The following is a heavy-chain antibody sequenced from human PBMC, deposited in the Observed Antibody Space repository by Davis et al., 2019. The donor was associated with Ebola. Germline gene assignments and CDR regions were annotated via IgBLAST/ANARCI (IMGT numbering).Heavy chain of an antibody. CDR2: IRYDATNK. CDR1: GFTFNTYG. D-gene: IGHD3-22*01. J-gene: IGHJ4*02. V-gene: IGHV3-30*02. CDR3: AKARESRTMIVAFDY. Sequence: GESLKISCAASGFTFNTYGMHWVRQASGKGLEWVAFIRYDATNKYYSDSVKGRFTISRDNSKSTLYLQMNSLRAEDAAVYYCAKARESRTMIVAFDYWGQGALVTVSS.